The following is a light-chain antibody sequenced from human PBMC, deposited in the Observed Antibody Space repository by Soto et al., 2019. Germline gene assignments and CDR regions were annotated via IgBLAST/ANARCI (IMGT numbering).Light chain of an antibody. J-gene: IGLJ3*02. CDR3: QSYDSSLRGWV. CDR1: SSNIGAGYD. CDR2: GTS. Sequence: QPVLTQPPSVSGAPGQRVTISCTGSSSNIGAGYDVHWYQQLPGTAPRLLIYGTSNRPSGLPDRFSGSTSRTSASLAITGLEAEDEADYYCQSYDSSLRGWVFGGGTKLTVL. V-gene: IGLV1-40*01.